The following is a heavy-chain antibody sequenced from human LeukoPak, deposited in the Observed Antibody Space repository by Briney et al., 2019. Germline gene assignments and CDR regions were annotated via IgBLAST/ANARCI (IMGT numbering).Heavy chain of an antibody. CDR1: GGSFSGYY. V-gene: IGHV4-34*01. J-gene: IGHJ6*02. CDR3: ARLSWAAGTYYYYYGMDV. CDR2: INHSGST. Sequence: SETLSLTCAVYGGSFSGYYWSWIRQPPGKGLEWIGEINHSGSTNYNPSLKSRVTISVDTSKNQFSLKLSSVTAADTAVYYCARLSWAAGTYYYYYGMDVWGQGITVTVSS. D-gene: IGHD6-13*01.